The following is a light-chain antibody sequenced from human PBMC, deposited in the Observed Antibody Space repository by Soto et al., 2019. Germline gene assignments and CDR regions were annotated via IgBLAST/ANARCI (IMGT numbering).Light chain of an antibody. CDR3: QQADTFPLT. J-gene: IGKJ4*01. V-gene: IGKV1-12*01. CDR1: QGISSW. CDR2: AAS. Sequence: DIQMTQSPSSVSASVGDRVTITWRAGQGISSWLAWYQQKPGKAPKLLIYAASSLQSGVPSRFSRSRSGTDFILTISSLQPEDFATDNCQQADTFPLTFGGGTKVEIK.